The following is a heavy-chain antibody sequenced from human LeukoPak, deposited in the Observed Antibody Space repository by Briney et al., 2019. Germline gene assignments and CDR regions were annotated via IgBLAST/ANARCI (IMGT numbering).Heavy chain of an antibody. Sequence: GGSLRLSCAASGFTFRSYAMSWVRQAPGKGLEWVSAISGSGGSTYYADSVKGRFTISRDNSKNTLYLQMNSLRAEDTAVYYCAKGRRDWNDAYDYWGQGTLVTVSS. D-gene: IGHD1-1*01. V-gene: IGHV3-23*01. J-gene: IGHJ4*02. CDR3: AKGRRDWNDAYDY. CDR1: GFTFRSYA. CDR2: ISGSGGST.